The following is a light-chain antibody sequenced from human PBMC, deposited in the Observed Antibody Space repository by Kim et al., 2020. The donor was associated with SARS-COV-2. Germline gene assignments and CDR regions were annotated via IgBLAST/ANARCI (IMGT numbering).Light chain of an antibody. CDR3: QQYSTYSPWT. V-gene: IGKV1-5*01. J-gene: IGKJ1*01. Sequence: SVGDRVTITCRASQIISNWLAWYQQKPGKAPNLLIYDVSNLAGGVPSRFSGSGSGTEFALTISSLQPDDVATYFCQQYSTYSPWTFGQGTKVDI. CDR1: QIISNW. CDR2: DVS.